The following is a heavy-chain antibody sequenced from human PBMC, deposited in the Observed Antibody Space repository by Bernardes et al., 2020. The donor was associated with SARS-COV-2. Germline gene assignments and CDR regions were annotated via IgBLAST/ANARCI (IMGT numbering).Heavy chain of an antibody. D-gene: IGHD3-3*01. CDR2: ISGSVGTT. V-gene: IGHV3-23*01. J-gene: IGHJ4*02. CDR3: AKFLAGSSPHRTGAVTYFDY. CDR1: GFTFSSYA. Sequence: GSLRLSCAASGFTFSSYAMSWVRQAPGKGPEWVSSISGSVGTTFYADSVKGRFTISRDNSKNTVFLQMSSLRAEDTAVYYCAKFLAGSSPHRTGAVTYFDYWGQGTLVTVSS.